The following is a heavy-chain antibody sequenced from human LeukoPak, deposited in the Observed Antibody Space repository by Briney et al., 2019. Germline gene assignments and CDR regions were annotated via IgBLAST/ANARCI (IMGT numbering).Heavy chain of an antibody. CDR2: TYYRSKWYN. Sequence: SQTLSLTCDISGDSVSSNSAAWNWIRQSPSRGLEWLGRTYYRSKWYNDYAVSVKSRITINPDTSKNQFSLQLNSVTPEDTAVYYCARSVCSGGSCHVDAFDIWGQGTMVTVSS. D-gene: IGHD2-15*01. V-gene: IGHV6-1*01. CDR3: ARSVCSGGSCHVDAFDI. J-gene: IGHJ3*02. CDR1: GDSVSSNSAA.